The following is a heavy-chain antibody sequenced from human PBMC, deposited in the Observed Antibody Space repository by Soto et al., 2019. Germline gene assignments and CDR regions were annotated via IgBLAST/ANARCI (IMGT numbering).Heavy chain of an antibody. D-gene: IGHD4-17*01. CDR1: GASISSSNYY. CDR3: ARHGNTVTTGYYYGMDV. Sequence: SETLSLTCTVSGASISSSNYYWGWIRQPPGRGLEWIGTVYYSGRTYYNPSLKSRVTTSVDTSKNQFSLKLSAVTATDTAVYYCARHGNTVTTGYYYGMDVWGQGTTVTVSS. J-gene: IGHJ6*02. CDR2: VYYSGRT. V-gene: IGHV4-39*01.